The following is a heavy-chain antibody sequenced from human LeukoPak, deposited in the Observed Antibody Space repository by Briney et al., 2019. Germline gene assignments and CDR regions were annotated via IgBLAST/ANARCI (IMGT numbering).Heavy chain of an antibody. CDR3: AVVKTLGIVRGFDY. Sequence: SETLSLTCTVSGGSIRSYYWSWIRQHPGKGLEWIGYIYYSGSTYYNPSLKSRVTISVDTSKNQFSLKLSSVTAADTAVYYCAVVKTLGIVRGFDYWGQGTLVTVSS. J-gene: IGHJ4*02. D-gene: IGHD7-27*01. V-gene: IGHV4-59*06. CDR2: IYYSGST. CDR1: GGSIRSYY.